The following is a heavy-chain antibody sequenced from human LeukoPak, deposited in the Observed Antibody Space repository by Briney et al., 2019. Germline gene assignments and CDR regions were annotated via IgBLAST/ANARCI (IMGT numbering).Heavy chain of an antibody. D-gene: IGHD3-22*01. J-gene: IGHJ5*02. CDR2: INPNSGGT. CDR3: ARVPVTKNYYDSSGPVIWFDP. CDR1: GYTFTGYY. Sequence: APVKVSCKASGYTFTGYYMHWVRQAPGQGLEWMGWINPNSGGTNYAQKFQGRVTMTRDTSISTAYMELSRLRSDDTAVYYCARVPVTKNYYDSSGPVIWFDPWGQGTLVTVSS. V-gene: IGHV1-2*02.